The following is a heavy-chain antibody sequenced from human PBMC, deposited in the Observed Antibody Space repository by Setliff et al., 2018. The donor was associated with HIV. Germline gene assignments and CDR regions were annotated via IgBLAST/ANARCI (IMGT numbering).Heavy chain of an antibody. CDR1: DDSLSRSDFY. CDR2: IYDTGDT. J-gene: IGHJ4*02. Sequence: SETLSLTCTVTDDSLSRSDFYWAWIRQPPEKGLEWVASIYDTGDTHYNPSLKSRVTISVDTSKNQFSLKLSSVTAADTAVYYCARTSTGGDYHDYWGQGTLVTVSS. V-gene: IGHV4-39*07. CDR3: ARTSTGGDYHDY. D-gene: IGHD2-8*02.